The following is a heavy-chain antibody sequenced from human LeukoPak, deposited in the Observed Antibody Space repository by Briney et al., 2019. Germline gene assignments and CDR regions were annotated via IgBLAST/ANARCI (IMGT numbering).Heavy chain of an antibody. CDR1: GGSISSYY. CDR3: VREGSGSYKYNWFDP. CDR2: IYYSGST. V-gene: IGHV4-59*01. Sequence: PSETLSLTCTVSGGSISSYYWSWIRQPPGKGLEWIGYIYYSGSTNYNPSLKSRVTISVDTSKNQFSLKLSSVTAADTAVYYCVREGSGSYKYNWFDPWGQGTLVTVSS. J-gene: IGHJ5*02. D-gene: IGHD1-26*01.